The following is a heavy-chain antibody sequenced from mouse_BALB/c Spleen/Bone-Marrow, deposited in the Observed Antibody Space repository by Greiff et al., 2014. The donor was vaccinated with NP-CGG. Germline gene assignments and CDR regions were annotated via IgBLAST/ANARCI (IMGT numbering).Heavy chain of an antibody. CDR1: GFSFTDYG. CDR2: IGLGGST. J-gene: IGHJ2*01. Sequence: QVQLKQSGPGLVAPSQSLSITCTVSGFSFTDYGVHWVRQPPGRGLEWLGIIGLGGSTNYNSALMSRLSIDKDNSKSQVFLKMKSQQTDDKVRSRCARAYYYNGSGYDYWGQGTTLTVSS. CDR3: ARAYYYNGSGYDY. D-gene: IGHD1-1*01. V-gene: IGHV2-9*02.